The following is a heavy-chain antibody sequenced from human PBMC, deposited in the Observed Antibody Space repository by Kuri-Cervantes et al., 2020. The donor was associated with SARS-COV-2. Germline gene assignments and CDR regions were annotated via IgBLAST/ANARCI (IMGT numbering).Heavy chain of an antibody. CDR3: ARVGCSSTSCPPVYYYYYMDV. D-gene: IGHD2-2*01. CDR2: ISYDGSNK. CDR1: GFTFSSYA. V-gene: IGHV3-30-3*01. J-gene: IGHJ6*03. Sequence: GESLKISCAASGFTFSSYAMHWVRQAPGRGLEWVAVISYDGSNKYYADFVKGRFTISRDNSKNTLYLQMNSLRAEDTAVYYCARVGCSSTSCPPVYYYYYMDVWGKGTTVTVSS.